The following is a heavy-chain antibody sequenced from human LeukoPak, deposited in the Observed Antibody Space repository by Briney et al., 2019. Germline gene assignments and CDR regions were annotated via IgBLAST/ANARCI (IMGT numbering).Heavy chain of an antibody. CDR1: GGSISSGDYY. J-gene: IGHJ4*02. CDR2: IYYSGST. D-gene: IGHD3-16*02. Sequence: PSETLSLTCTVSGGSISSGDYYWGWICQPPGKGLEWIVYIYYSGSTYYNPSLKSRVTISVDTSKNQFSLKLSSVTAADTAVYYCARATPNYDYVWGSYRYNGYYFDCWGQGTLVTVSS. V-gene: IGHV4-30-4*08. CDR3: ARATPNYDYVWGSYRYNGYYFDC.